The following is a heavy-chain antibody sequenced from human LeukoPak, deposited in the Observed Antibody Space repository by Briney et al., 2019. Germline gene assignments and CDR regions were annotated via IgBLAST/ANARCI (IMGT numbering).Heavy chain of an antibody. V-gene: IGHV3-30*02. CDR3: AREYCSGGSCSRGRDAFDI. CDR2: IRYDGSNK. J-gene: IGHJ3*02. CDR1: GFTFSTYG. Sequence: PGGSLRLSCAASGFTFSTYGMHWVRQAPGKGLEWVAFIRYDGSNKYYADSVKGRFTISRDNSKNTLYLQMNSLRAEDTAVYYCAREYCSGGSCSRGRDAFDIWGQGTMVTVSS. D-gene: IGHD2-15*01.